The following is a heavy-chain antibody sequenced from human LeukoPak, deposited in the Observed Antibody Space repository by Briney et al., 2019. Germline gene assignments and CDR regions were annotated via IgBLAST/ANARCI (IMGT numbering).Heavy chain of an antibody. CDR2: IYYSGST. CDR3: ARLWNYGRLAG. CDR1: GGSISSTSYY. D-gene: IGHD1-7*01. J-gene: IGHJ4*02. V-gene: IGHV4-39*07. Sequence: SETLSLTCTVSGGSISSTSYYWGWIRQPPGKGLGWIGSIYYSGSTYYNPSLKSRVTISVDKSKNQFSLKLSAVPAADTAVYYCARLWNYGRLAGWGQGTLVTVSS.